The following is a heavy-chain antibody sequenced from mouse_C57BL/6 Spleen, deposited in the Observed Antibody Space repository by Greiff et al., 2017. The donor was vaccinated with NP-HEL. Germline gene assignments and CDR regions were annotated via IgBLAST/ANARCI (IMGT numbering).Heavy chain of an antibody. CDR1: GFTFSSYA. CDR2: ISDGGSYT. Sequence: EVQLVESGGGLVKPGGSLKLSCAASGFTFSSYAMSWVRQTPEKRLEWVATISDGGSYTYYPDNVKGRFTISRDNAKNNLYLQMSHLKSEDTAMYYCARALDYYGSSPFAYWGQGTLVTVSA. J-gene: IGHJ3*01. V-gene: IGHV5-4*01. D-gene: IGHD1-1*01. CDR3: ARALDYYGSSPFAY.